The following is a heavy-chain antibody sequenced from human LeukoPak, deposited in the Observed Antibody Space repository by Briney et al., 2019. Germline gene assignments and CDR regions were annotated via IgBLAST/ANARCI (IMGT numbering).Heavy chain of an antibody. CDR2: IYYSGTP. Sequence: SETLSLTCTVSGGSISSGGYYWSWIPRHPGKGVEWIGYIYYSGTPYYYPSLKSRVTMSVDTYKNQFSLKLISVTAADTAVYYCARDVTGGSYFDYWGQGTLVTVSS. CDR3: ARDVTGGSYFDY. D-gene: IGHD1-26*01. V-gene: IGHV4-31*03. J-gene: IGHJ4*02. CDR1: GGSISSGGYY.